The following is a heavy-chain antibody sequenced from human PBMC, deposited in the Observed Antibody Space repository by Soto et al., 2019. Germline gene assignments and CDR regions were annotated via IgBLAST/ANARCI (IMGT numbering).Heavy chain of an antibody. CDR1: GFTFSSYA. CDR2: ISYDGSNK. CDR3: ARDRRYFDNYYGMDV. D-gene: IGHD3-9*01. J-gene: IGHJ6*02. V-gene: IGHV3-30-3*01. Sequence: QVQLVESGGGVVQPGRSLRLSCAASGFTFSSYAMHWVRQAPGKGLEWVAVISYDGSNKYYADSVKGRFTISRDNSTXTLYLQMNSLRAEDTAVYYCARDRRYFDNYYGMDVWGQGTTVTVSS.